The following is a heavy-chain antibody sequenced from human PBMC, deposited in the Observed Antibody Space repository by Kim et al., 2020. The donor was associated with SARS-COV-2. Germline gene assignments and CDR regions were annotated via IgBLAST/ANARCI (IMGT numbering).Heavy chain of an antibody. CDR2: IKSNSGDT. J-gene: IGHJ4*02. CDR1: GYSFTGYY. CDR3: SADYVGQYGFFDY. V-gene: IGHV1-2*06. D-gene: IGHD4-17*01. Sequence: ASVKVSCKASGYSFTGYYMHWVRQAPGQGLEWMGRIKSNSGDTDYAQKFQGRFTMTRDTSIATAYMEMNILGSADTAAFYCSADYVGQYGFFDYWGQVTL.